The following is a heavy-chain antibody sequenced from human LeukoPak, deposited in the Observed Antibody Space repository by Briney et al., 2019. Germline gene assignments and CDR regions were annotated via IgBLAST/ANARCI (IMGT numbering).Heavy chain of an antibody. CDR2: INHSGST. Sequence: SETLSLTCAVYGGSFSGHYWSWIRQPPGKGLEWIGEINHSGSTNYNPSRKSRVTISVDTSKNQFSLKLSSVTAADTAVYYCARSVLPDASGYYRWGQGTLVTVSS. V-gene: IGHV4-34*01. D-gene: IGHD3-22*01. CDR1: GGSFSGHY. J-gene: IGHJ4*02. CDR3: ARSVLPDASGYYR.